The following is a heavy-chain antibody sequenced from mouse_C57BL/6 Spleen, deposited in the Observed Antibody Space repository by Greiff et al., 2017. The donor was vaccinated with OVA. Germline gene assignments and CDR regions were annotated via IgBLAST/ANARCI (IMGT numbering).Heavy chain of an antibody. J-gene: IGHJ3*01. Sequence: VQLQQSGPGLVAPSQSLSITCTVSGFSLTSYGVDWVRQSPGKGLEWLGVIWGVGSTNYNSALKSRLSISKDNSKSQVFLKMNSLQTDDTAMYYCASLGKNSNYGWFAYWGKGTLVTVSA. CDR2: IWGVGST. CDR1: GFSLTSYG. CDR3: ASLGKNSNYGWFAY. V-gene: IGHV2-6*01. D-gene: IGHD2-5*01.